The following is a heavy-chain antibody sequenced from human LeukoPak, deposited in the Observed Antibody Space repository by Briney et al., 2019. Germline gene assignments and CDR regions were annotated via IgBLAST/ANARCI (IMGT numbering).Heavy chain of an antibody. J-gene: IGHJ5*02. Sequence: GGSLRLSCAASGFTFNSYAMSWVRQAAGKGLEWVSSISGSGGSTYYADSVKGRFTISRDSSKNMLYLQMNILRAEDTAIYHCAKDGIDSGDPNGFDPWGQGTLVTVSS. CDR1: GFTFNSYA. CDR2: ISGSGGST. V-gene: IGHV3-23*01. D-gene: IGHD3-10*01. CDR3: AKDGIDSGDPNGFDP.